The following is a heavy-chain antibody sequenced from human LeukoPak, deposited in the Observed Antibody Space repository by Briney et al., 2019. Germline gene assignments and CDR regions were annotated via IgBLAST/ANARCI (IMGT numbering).Heavy chain of an antibody. CDR2: IIPILGIA. D-gene: IGHD2-21*02. Sequence: GASVKVSCKASGYTFTGYYMHWVRQAPGQGLEWMGRIIPILGIANYAQKFQGRVTITADKSTSTAYMELSSLRSEDTAVYYCARVGDRTPGYFQHWGQGTLVTVSS. V-gene: IGHV1-69*04. CDR1: GYTFTGYY. CDR3: ARVGDRTPGYFQH. J-gene: IGHJ1*01.